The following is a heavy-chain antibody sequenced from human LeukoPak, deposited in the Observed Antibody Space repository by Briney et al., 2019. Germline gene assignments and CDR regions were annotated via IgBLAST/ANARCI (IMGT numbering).Heavy chain of an antibody. CDR3: ASLNGRVFDY. V-gene: IGHV4-38-2*01. Sequence: SATLSPTCGVSAYSNSSGYYWGWIRQPPGKGLEWIGSVSHSGTPYYNPSLKSRLTISVDTSENQFSLKLTSVTAADTAVYYCASLNGRVFDYWGQGTLVTVSS. D-gene: IGHD1-26*01. CDR2: VSHSGTP. CDR1: AYSNSSGYY. J-gene: IGHJ4*02.